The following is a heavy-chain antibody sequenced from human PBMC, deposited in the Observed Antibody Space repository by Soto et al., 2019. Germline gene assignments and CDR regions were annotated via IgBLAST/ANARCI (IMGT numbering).Heavy chain of an antibody. D-gene: IGHD3-22*01. V-gene: IGHV1-18*04. CDR1: GYTFTSYG. CDR2: ISAYNGNT. J-gene: IGHJ3*02. Sequence: ASVKVSCKASGYTFTSYGISWVRHAPGQGLEWMGWISAYNGNTNYAQKLQGRVTMTTDTSTSTAYMELRSLRSDDTAVYYCARDNQDYYDSSGYYPVSDAFDIWGQGTMVTVSS. CDR3: ARDNQDYYDSSGYYPVSDAFDI.